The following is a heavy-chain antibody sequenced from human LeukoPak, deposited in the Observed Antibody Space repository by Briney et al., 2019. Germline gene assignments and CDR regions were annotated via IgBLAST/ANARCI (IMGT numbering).Heavy chain of an antibody. J-gene: IGHJ3*02. D-gene: IGHD3-22*01. V-gene: IGHV4-39*07. CDR3: ARGRKYYYDSSGHRRAFDI. CDR1: GGSISSSSYY. Sequence: SETLSLTCTVSGGSISSSSYYWGWIRQPPGKGLEWIGSIYYSGSTYYNPSLKSRVTMSVDTSKNQFSLKLNSVTAADTAVYYCARGRKYYYDSSGHRRAFDIWGQGTMVTVSS. CDR2: IYYSGST.